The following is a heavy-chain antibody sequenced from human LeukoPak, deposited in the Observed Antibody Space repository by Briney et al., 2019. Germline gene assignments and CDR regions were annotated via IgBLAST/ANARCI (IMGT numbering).Heavy chain of an antibody. D-gene: IGHD3-10*01. CDR3: ARDSGSYYALYYFDY. Sequence: SVKVSCKASGGTFSSYAISWVRQAPGQGLEWMGGIIPIFGTANYAQKFQGRVTITADKSTSTAYMELRSLRSDDTAVYYCARDSGSYYALYYFDYWGQGTLVTVSS. V-gene: IGHV1-69*06. CDR2: IIPIFGTA. J-gene: IGHJ4*02. CDR1: GGTFSSYA.